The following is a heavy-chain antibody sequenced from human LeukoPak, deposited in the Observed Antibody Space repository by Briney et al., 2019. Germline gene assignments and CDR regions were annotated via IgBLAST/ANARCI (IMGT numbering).Heavy chain of an antibody. J-gene: IGHJ4*02. CDR2: INHSGST. CDR1: GGSFSGYY. D-gene: IGHD6-6*01. CDR3: ARGLPPLLTYSSSYFDY. Sequence: SETLSLTCAVYGGSFSGYYWSWIRQPPGKGLEWIGEINHSGSTYYNPSLKSRVTISVDTSKNQFSLKLSSVTAADTAVYYCARGLPPLLTYSSSYFDYWGQGTLVTVSS. V-gene: IGHV4-34*01.